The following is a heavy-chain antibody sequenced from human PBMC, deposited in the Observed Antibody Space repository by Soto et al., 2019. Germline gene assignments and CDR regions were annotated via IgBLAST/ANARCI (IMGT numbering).Heavy chain of an antibody. D-gene: IGHD3-22*01. CDR2: VWNDGSNK. J-gene: IGHJ4*02. Sequence: GGSLRLSCAASGFTFSRSGMHWVRQAPGKGLEWVAVVWNDGSNKYYADSVKGRFTISRDNSKNTLYLQMNSLRAEDTAVYYCARDIPDSSGYSDYRGQGALVTVSS. CDR1: GFTFSRSG. CDR3: ARDIPDSSGYSDY. V-gene: IGHV3-33*01.